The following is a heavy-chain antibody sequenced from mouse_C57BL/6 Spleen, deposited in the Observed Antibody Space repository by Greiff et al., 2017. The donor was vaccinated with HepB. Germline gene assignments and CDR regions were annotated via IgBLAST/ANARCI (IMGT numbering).Heavy chain of an antibody. CDR1: GYAFTNYL. V-gene: IGHV1-54*01. CDR2: INPGSGGT. Sequence: QVQLQQSGAELVRPGTSVKVSCKASGYAFTNYLIEWVKQRPGQGLEWIGVINPGSGGTNYNEKFKGKATLTADKSSSTAYLQLSSLTSEDSAVYFCARGDWDDYYAMGYWGQGTSVTVSS. D-gene: IGHD4-1*01. J-gene: IGHJ4*01. CDR3: ARGDWDDYYAMGY.